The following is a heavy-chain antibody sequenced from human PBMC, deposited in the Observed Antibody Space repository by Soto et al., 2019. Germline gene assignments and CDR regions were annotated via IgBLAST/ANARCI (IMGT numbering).Heavy chain of an antibody. CDR1: GFTFSSYS. D-gene: IGHD3-10*01. V-gene: IGHV3-21*01. Sequence: GGSLRLSCAASGFTFSSYSMNWVRQAPGKGLECVSSISSSSSYIYYADSVKGRFTISRDNAKNSLYLQMNSLRAEDTAVYYFASRNVLLRFGEFHPLVPWGQGTLVTVSS. CDR2: ISSSSSYI. J-gene: IGHJ5*02. CDR3: ASRNVLLRFGEFHPLVP.